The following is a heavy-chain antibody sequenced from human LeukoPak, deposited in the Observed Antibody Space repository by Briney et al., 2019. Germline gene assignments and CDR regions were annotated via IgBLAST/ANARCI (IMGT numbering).Heavy chain of an antibody. CDR3: ARDGPRGGFDY. Sequence: GGSLRLSXAVSGFNFSSYWMSWVRQAPGKGLEWVANTKQDGSEKNYVDSVKGRFTISRDNAKNSLYLQMNSLRAEDTAVYYCARDGPRGGFDYWGQGTLVTVSS. V-gene: IGHV3-7*01. CDR2: TKQDGSEK. D-gene: IGHD3-10*01. CDR1: GFNFSSYW. J-gene: IGHJ4*02.